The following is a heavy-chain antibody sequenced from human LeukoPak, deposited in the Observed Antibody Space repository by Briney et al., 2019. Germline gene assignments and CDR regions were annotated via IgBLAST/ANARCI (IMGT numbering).Heavy chain of an antibody. CDR2: IYHSGST. D-gene: IGHD1-1*01. V-gene: IGHV4-30-2*01. Sequence: PSQTLSLTCAVSGGSISSGGYSWSWIRQPPGKGLEWIGYIYHSGSTYYNPSLKSRVTISVDRSKNQFSLKLSSVTAADTAAYYCASEDDWERYIDYWGQGTLVTVSS. CDR1: GGSISSGGYS. J-gene: IGHJ4*02. CDR3: ASEDDWERYIDY.